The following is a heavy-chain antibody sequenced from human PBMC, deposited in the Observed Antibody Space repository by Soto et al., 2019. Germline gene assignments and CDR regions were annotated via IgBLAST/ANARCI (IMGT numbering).Heavy chain of an antibody. D-gene: IGHD6-19*01. CDR2: MNPNSGDT. J-gene: IGHJ4*02. CDR1: GYTFTSYE. V-gene: IGHV1-8*01. Sequence: QVQLVQSGAEVKKPGASVKVSCKASGYTFTSYEINWVRQATGQGLEWMGWMNPNSGDTGYAQKFQGRVTMTRNTSINTAYRELTSLKSEDTAVYYCARGQSGYSSGWSPNDYWGQGTLVTVSS. CDR3: ARGQSGYSSGWSPNDY.